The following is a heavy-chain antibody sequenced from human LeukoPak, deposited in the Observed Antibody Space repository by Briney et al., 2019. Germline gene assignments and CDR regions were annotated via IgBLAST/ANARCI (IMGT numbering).Heavy chain of an antibody. CDR3: ARADYGDYGVDY. J-gene: IGHJ4*02. V-gene: IGHV3-21*01. CDR1: GFAFSSSN. D-gene: IGHD4-17*01. Sequence: GGSLRLSCAASGFAFSSSNLNWFRQAPGKGLEWVSSITTDGYINYAASLKGRFSISRDNAKNSLFLQMISLRAEDTAVYYCARADYGDYGVDYWGQGTLVTVSS. CDR2: ITTDGYI.